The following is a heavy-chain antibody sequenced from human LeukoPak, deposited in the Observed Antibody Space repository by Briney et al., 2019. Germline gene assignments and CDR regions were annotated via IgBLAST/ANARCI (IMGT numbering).Heavy chain of an antibody. J-gene: IGHJ4*02. CDR1: GFALDDYA. Sequence: PGRSLRLPCAASGFALDDYAMHWVRQAPGKGLEWVSGISWNSGSIGYADSVKGRFTISRDNAKNSLYLQMNSLRAEDTALYYCATYGDYLGDYWGQGTLVTVSS. CDR3: ATYGDYLGDY. V-gene: IGHV3-9*01. D-gene: IGHD4-17*01. CDR2: ISWNSGSI.